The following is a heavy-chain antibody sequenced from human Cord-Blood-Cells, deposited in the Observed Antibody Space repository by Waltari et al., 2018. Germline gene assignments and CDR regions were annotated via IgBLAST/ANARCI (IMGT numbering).Heavy chain of an antibody. J-gene: IGHJ6*02. D-gene: IGHD2-8*02. Sequence: EVQLVESGGGLVQPGRSLRLSCAASGFTFDDYAMHWVRQAPGKGLEWVSGISWNSGSIGYADSVKGRFTISRDNAKNSLYLQMNSLRAEDTALYYCAKDQSNCTGGVCLYYYYYGMDVWGQGTTVTVSS. CDR2: ISWNSGSI. CDR3: AKDQSNCTGGVCLYYYYYGMDV. V-gene: IGHV3-9*01. CDR1: GFTFDDYA.